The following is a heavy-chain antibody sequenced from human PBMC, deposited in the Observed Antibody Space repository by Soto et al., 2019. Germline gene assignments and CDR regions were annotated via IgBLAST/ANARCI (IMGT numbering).Heavy chain of an antibody. CDR1: GFTFGNDS. Sequence: GSLKISRPVCGFTFGNDSMTWGSQAPGRVRGCVSRIRGSGGGTYYADSVKGRFTISRDNSENTLYLHLNSLRVEDTAIYPCARTTNRYDALTGPGYWGQGALVTVSS. CDR2: IRGSGGGT. J-gene: IGHJ4*02. CDR3: ARTTNRYDALTGPGY. D-gene: IGHD3-9*01. V-gene: IGHV3-23*01.